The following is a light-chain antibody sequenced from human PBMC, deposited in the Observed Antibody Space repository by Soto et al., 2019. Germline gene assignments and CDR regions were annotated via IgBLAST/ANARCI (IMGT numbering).Light chain of an antibody. V-gene: IGKV1-5*01. CDR1: QGISNW. J-gene: IGKJ1*01. CDR3: QQYNSYS. CDR2: HAS. Sequence: DIQMTQSPSTLPASVGDRVTITCRASQGISNWLAWYQQKPWTAPKVLIYHASNLQSGVPSRFSVNGAGTEFTLTIRSLHPDDFATYYCQQYNSYSFGQGTKVDIK.